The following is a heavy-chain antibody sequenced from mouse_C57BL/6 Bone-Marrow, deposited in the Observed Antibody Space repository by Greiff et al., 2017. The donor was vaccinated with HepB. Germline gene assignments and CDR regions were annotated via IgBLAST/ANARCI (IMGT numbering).Heavy chain of an antibody. CDR3: AKNPTYYYGSSYYWYFDV. V-gene: IGHV2-5*01. CDR2: IWRGGST. J-gene: IGHJ1*03. CDR1: GFSLTSYG. D-gene: IGHD1-1*01. Sequence: QVQLQQSGPGLVQPSQSLSITCTVSGFSLTSYGVHWVRQSPGKGLEWLGVIWRGGSTDYNAAFMSRLSITKDNSKSQVFFKMNSLQADDTAIYYCAKNPTYYYGSSYYWYFDVWGTGTTVTVSS.